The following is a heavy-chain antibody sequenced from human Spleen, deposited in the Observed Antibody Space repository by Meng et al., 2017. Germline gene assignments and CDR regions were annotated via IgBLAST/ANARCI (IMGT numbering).Heavy chain of an antibody. V-gene: IGHV2-26*01. CDR2: IFSAAEK. CDR1: GFSLKNARLG. CDR3: ARILPYCSGGSCYAFDI. Sequence: SGPTLVKPTETLTLTCTVSGFSLKNARLGVSWIRQPPGKALEWLAHIFSAAEKSYSASLKSRLTISRDTSKSQVVLTMTNMDPVDTATYYCARILPYCSGGSCYAFDIWGQGTRVT. D-gene: IGHD2-15*01. J-gene: IGHJ3*02.